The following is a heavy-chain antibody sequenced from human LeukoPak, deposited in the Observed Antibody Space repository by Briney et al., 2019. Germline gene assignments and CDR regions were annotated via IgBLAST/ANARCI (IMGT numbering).Heavy chain of an antibody. CDR2: INAGNGNT. CDR3: ARGYIAVAGFDY. CDR1: GYTFTNYA. V-gene: IGHV1-3*01. Sequence: ASVKVSCKASGYTFTNYAMHWVRQAPGQRLEWMGWINAGNGNTKYSQKFQGRVTITRDTSASTAYMELSSLRSEDTAVYYCARGYIAVAGFDYWGQGTLVTVSS. J-gene: IGHJ4*02. D-gene: IGHD6-19*01.